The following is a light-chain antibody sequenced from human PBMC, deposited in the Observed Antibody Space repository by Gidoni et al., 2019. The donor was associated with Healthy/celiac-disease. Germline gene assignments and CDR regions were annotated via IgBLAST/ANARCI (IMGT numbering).Light chain of an antibody. J-gene: IGKJ4*01. CDR3: QQRSNWPPGLT. CDR2: DAS. V-gene: IGKV3-11*01. CDR1: QSVSSY. Sequence: VLTQSPATLSLSPGERATLSCRASQSVSSYLAWYQQKPGQAPRLLIYDASNRATGIPARFSGSGSGTDFTLTISSLEPEDFAVYYCQQRSNWPPGLTFGGGTKVEIK.